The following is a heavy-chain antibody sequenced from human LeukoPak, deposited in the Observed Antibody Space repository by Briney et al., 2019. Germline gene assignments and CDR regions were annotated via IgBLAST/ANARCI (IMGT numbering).Heavy chain of an antibody. CDR1: GGSISSSPYY. D-gene: IGHD3-9*01. Sequence: SETLSLTCTVSGGSISSSPYYWGWIRQPPGKGLEWIGSVYYSGSTSYNPPLKSRVPISVDTSKNQFSLKLNSVTAADTAVYYCARPLTGYSYFDYWGQGTLVTVSS. CDR2: VYYSGST. CDR3: ARPLTGYSYFDY. J-gene: IGHJ4*02. V-gene: IGHV4-39*01.